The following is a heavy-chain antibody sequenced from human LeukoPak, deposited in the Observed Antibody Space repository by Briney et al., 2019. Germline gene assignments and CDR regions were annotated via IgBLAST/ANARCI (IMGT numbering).Heavy chain of an antibody. J-gene: IGHJ6*02. CDR3: ARDHSSGFYYYYGMDV. CDR1: GFTFSSYG. D-gene: IGHD6-19*01. Sequence: PGGSLRLSCAASGFTFSSYGMHWVRQAPGKGLEWVAVISYDGSNKYYADSVKGRFTISRDNSKNTLYLQMNSLRAEDTAVYYCARDHSSGFYYYYGMDVWGQGTTVTVSS. CDR2: ISYDGSNK. V-gene: IGHV3-30*03.